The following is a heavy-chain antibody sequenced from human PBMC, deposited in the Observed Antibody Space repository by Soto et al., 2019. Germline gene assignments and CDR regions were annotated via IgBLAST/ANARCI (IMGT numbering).Heavy chain of an antibody. J-gene: IGHJ5*02. D-gene: IGHD2-15*01. CDR2: IYHRGTS. Sequence: PSETLSLTCTVSGGSISSGAYSWSWIRLPPGKRLEWIGYIYHRGTSHYNPSLKSRVTMSVDRSKNQFSLNLRSVTAADTAVYYCARTLDYGGSDGTNWFAPWGQGTLVTVSS. V-gene: IGHV4-30-2*01. CDR3: ARTLDYGGSDGTNWFAP. CDR1: GGSISSGAYS.